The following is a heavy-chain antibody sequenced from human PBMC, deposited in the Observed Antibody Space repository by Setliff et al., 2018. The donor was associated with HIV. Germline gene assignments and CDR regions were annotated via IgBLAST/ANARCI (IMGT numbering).Heavy chain of an antibody. J-gene: IGHJ4*02. V-gene: IGHV4-39*01. Sequence: SETLSLTCTVSGGSISSGSYYWGWIRQPPGKGLEWIGSTHHSGSTYYNPSLKSRVTISVDTSKNQFSLNLSSVTAADTAVYYCARAAAGNTGPFDLWGQGSPVTVSS. D-gene: IGHD4-17*01. CDR3: ARAAAGNTGPFDL. CDR2: THHSGST. CDR1: GGSISSGSYY.